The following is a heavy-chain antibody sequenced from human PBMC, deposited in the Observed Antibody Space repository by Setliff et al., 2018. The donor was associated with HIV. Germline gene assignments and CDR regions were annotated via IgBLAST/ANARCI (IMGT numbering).Heavy chain of an antibody. CDR3: TRRGADSYYPRPLDV. CDR2: IFYSGST. Sequence: PSETLSLTCTVSGGSVSTGNYYWNRIRLPPGKGLEWIGYIFYSGSTNYNPSLKSRVTISVDTSKNQFSLRLNSVTAADTAIYYCTRRGADSYYPRPLDVWGKGTTVTVS. CDR1: GGSVSTGNYY. J-gene: IGHJ6*03. V-gene: IGHV4-61*01. D-gene: IGHD3-10*01.